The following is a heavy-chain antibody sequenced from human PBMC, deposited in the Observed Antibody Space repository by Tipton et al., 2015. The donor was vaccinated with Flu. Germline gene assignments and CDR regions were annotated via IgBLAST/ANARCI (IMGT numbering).Heavy chain of an antibody. Sequence: TLSLTCSLSGGSISDYYYTWIRQPPGKGLEWIGYIYYSGSTNYNPSLKSRVTISVDTSKNQFSLQLNSVTAADTAVYYCASATTVTTSGMDVWGQGTTVTVSS. CDR1: GGSISDYY. CDR3: ASATTVTTSGMDV. J-gene: IGHJ6*02. V-gene: IGHV4-59*01. CDR2: IYYSGST. D-gene: IGHD4-11*01.